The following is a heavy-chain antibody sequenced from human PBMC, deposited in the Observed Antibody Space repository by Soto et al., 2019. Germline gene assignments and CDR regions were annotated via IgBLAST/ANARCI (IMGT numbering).Heavy chain of an antibody. Sequence: PSETLSLTCAVYGGSFSGYYWSWIRQPPWKGLEWIGEINHSGSTNYNPSLKSGVTISVDTSKNQFSLKLSSVTAADTAVYYCARVGYCSGGSCYGPFDYWGQGTLVTVSS. J-gene: IGHJ4*02. CDR1: GGSFSGYY. D-gene: IGHD2-15*01. CDR2: INHSGST. V-gene: IGHV4-34*09. CDR3: ARVGYCSGGSCYGPFDY.